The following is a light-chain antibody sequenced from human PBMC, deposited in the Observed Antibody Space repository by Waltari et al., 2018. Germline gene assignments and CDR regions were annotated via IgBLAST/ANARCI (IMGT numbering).Light chain of an antibody. CDR1: SSDVGGHNY. Sequence: QSALTQPASVSGFPGQSITISCTGTSSDVGGHNYVSWYQQHPGKAPKLMISEVSYRPSGVSNRFSASKSGNKASLTISGLQADDEADYYCSSYTRSDTVLFGGGTKLSVL. CDR2: EVS. J-gene: IGLJ2*01. V-gene: IGLV2-14*01. CDR3: SSYTRSDTVL.